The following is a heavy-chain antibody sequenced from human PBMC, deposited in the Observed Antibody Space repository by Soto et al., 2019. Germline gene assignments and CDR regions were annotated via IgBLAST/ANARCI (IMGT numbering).Heavy chain of an antibody. Sequence: PGGSLRLSCVASGFTFSDYAMNWVRQAPGKGLEWVSWFGITGKSGDYADSVRGRFTMSRDNARNSVHLQMSSLRDEDTAVYYCARDHYYAFDIWDQGTMVTVSS. D-gene: IGHD1-26*01. CDR1: GFTFSDYA. CDR2: FGITGKSG. V-gene: IGHV3-48*02. CDR3: ARDHYYAFDI. J-gene: IGHJ3*02.